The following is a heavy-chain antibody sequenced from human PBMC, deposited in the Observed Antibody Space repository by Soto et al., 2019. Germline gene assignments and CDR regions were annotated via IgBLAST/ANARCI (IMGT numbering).Heavy chain of an antibody. CDR2: MNPNSGNT. CDR1: GYTFTSYD. V-gene: IGHV1-8*01. CDR3: ARERSSGWYVDY. J-gene: IGHJ4*02. D-gene: IGHD6-19*01. Sequence: QVQLVQSGAEVKKPGASVKVSCKASGYTFTSYDINWVRQATGQGLEWMGWMNPNSGNTGYAQKFQGRVTMTRNTSISTAYMEPSSLRPDDTVMYYWARERSSGWYVDYWGQGTLVTVSS.